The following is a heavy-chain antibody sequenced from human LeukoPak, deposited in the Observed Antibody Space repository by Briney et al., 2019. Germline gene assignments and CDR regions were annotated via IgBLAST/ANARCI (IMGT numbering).Heavy chain of an antibody. CDR2: IKSKTDGGTT. CDR3: TRGSGWYEVLDY. D-gene: IGHD6-19*01. V-gene: IGHV3-15*01. J-gene: IGHJ4*02. Sequence: RGGSLRLSCAASGFTFSNAWMSWVRQAPGKGLEWVGRIKSKTDGGTTDYAAPVKGRFTISRDDSKNTLYLQMNSLKTEDTAVYYCTRGSGWYEVLDYWGQGTLVTVSS. CDR1: GFTFSNAW.